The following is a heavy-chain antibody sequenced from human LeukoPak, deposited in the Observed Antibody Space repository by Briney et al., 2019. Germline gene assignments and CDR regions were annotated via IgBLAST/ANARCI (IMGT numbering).Heavy chain of an antibody. CDR2: IRSKAYGGTT. V-gene: IGHV3-49*03. Sequence: GGSLRLSCTASGFTFGDYAMSWFRQAPGKGLEWVGFIRSKAYGGTTEYAASVKGRSTISRDDSKSIAYLQMNSLKTEDTAVYYCGSDYYDSSGSPRYAFDIWGQGTMVTVSS. CDR3: GSDYYDSSGSPRYAFDI. CDR1: GFTFGDYA. J-gene: IGHJ3*02. D-gene: IGHD3-22*01.